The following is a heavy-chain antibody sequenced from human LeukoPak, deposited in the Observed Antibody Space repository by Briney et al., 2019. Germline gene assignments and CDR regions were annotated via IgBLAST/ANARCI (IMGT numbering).Heavy chain of an antibody. V-gene: IGHV3-11*04. J-gene: IGHJ5*02. Sequence: PGGSLRLSCAASGFTFSDYYMSWIRQAPGKGLEWVSYISSSGSTIYYADSVKGRFTISRDNAKNSLYLQMNSLRAEDTAVYYCARGLRYFDWLSGSTNWFDPWGQGTLVTVSS. CDR2: ISSSGSTI. CDR3: ARGLRYFDWLSGSTNWFDP. CDR1: GFTFSDYY. D-gene: IGHD3-9*01.